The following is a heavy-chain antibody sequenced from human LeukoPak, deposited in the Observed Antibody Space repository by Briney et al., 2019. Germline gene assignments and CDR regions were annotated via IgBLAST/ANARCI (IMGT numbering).Heavy chain of an antibody. D-gene: IGHD2/OR15-2a*01. CDR3: ARDEDTSALSEY. J-gene: IGHJ4*02. V-gene: IGHV3-23*01. CDR1: GFSFSSNT. Sequence: GGSLRHPCAGSGFSFSSNTMSWVRQAPGRGLEWVSAISNNGGRTDYADSVKGRFTISRDNSKSTLYLHMDSLRAEDTAVYYCARDEDTSALSEYWGQGTLVTVSS. CDR2: ISNNGGRT.